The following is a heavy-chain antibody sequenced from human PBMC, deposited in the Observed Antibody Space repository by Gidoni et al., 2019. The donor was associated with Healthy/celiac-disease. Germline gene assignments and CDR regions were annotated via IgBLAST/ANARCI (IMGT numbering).Heavy chain of an antibody. CDR3: ARAERSPDDYYGSGSYYPYNWFDP. V-gene: IGHV4-39*07. Sequence: QLQLHESGPGQAHPSATLSLTCTVYVGHISSSSSSWGWLRQPAGKGLEWSGSIYYSRSTYYNPSRMSRVTISVDTSKNQFSLKLSSLTAADTAVYYCARAERSPDDYYGSGSYYPYNWFDPWGQGTLVTVSS. CDR2: IYYSRST. J-gene: IGHJ5*02. CDR1: VGHISSSSSS. D-gene: IGHD3-10*01.